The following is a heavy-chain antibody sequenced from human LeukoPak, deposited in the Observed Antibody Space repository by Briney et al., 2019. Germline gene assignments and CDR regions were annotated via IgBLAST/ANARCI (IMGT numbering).Heavy chain of an antibody. CDR2: ISSSGSTI. CDR3: ARDPFMTTGWGIDY. CDR1: GFTFSNAW. V-gene: IGHV3-11*04. J-gene: IGHJ4*02. Sequence: GGSLRLSCAASGFTFSNAWMSWIRQAPGKGLEWVSYISSSGSTIYYADSVKGRFTISRDNAKNSLYLQMNSLRAEDTAVYYCARDPFMTTGWGIDYWGQGTLVTVSS. D-gene: IGHD4-17*01.